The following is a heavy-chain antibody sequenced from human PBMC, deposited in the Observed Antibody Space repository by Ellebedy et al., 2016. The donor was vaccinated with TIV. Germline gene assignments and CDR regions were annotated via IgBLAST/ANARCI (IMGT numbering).Heavy chain of an antibody. CDR3: ARGRRLASYYYYYYMDV. Sequence: SETLSLTCRVSGGSVRSGGYYWSWIRQTPGKALEWIGYTYYNGNTNYSPSLESRVTISIDAYNNQFSLNLTSVTAADTAVYYCARGRRLASYYYYYYMDVWGKGTTVTVSS. J-gene: IGHJ6*03. CDR2: TYYNGNT. CDR1: GGSVRSGGYY. D-gene: IGHD6-19*01. V-gene: IGHV4-61*08.